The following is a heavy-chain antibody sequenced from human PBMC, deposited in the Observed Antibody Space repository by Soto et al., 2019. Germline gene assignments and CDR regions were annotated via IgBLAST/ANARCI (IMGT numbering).Heavy chain of an antibody. CDR1: GFTFSTHL. Sequence: GGSLRLSCAASGFTFSTHLMTWVRQAPGKGLQWVAHINEDGSEKQYVDSVKGRFTISRDNAKNTLYLQVNSLRAEDTAIYYCARDWTAAGPSSVDLWGRGTLVTVSS. V-gene: IGHV3-7*01. CDR2: INEDGSEK. J-gene: IGHJ5*02. D-gene: IGHD6-13*01. CDR3: ARDWTAAGPSSVDL.